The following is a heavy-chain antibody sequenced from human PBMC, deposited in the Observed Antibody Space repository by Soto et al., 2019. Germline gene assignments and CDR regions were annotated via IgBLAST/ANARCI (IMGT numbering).Heavy chain of an antibody. V-gene: IGHV1-8*01. CDR3: ARTGYCTSTSCYARLNHNWLDP. Sequence: QVQLVQSGAEVKMPGASVKVSCKASGYTFTSYDINWVRQATGQGLEWMGWMNPNSGNTGYAQKFQGRVTMTRNTSITTAYLELSSMRSEDTPVYYCARTGYCTSTSCYARLNHNWLDPWGQGTLVSVSS. J-gene: IGHJ5*02. CDR1: GYTFTSYD. CDR2: MNPNSGNT. D-gene: IGHD2-2*01.